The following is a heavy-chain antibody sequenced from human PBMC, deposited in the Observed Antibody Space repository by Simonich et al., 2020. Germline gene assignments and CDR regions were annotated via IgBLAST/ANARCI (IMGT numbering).Heavy chain of an antibody. CDR3: ARDQGGRAAAATDY. J-gene: IGHJ4*02. Sequence: QVQLVQSGAEVKKPGASVTVSCKASGYTFTSYGISWVRQAPGQGLEWMGGTSAYKGTTNYAQKRQGRVTMTTATSTSTAYMELRSLRSDDTAVYYCARDQGGRAAAATDYWGQGTLVTVSS. CDR2: TSAYKGTT. D-gene: IGHD6-13*01. V-gene: IGHV1-18*01. CDR1: GYTFTSYG.